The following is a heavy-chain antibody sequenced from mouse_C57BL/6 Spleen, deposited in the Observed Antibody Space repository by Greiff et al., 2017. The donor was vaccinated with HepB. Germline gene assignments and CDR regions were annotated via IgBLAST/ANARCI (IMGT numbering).Heavy chain of an antibody. V-gene: IGHV1-52*01. CDR1: GYTFTSYW. CDR3: ARGYYSNYEWYFDV. CDR2: IDPSDSET. J-gene: IGHJ1*03. D-gene: IGHD2-5*01. Sequence: QVQLQQPGAELVRPGSSVKLSCKASGYTFTSYWMHWVKQRPIQGLEWIGNIDPSDSETHYNQKFKDKATLTVDKSSSTAYMQISSLTSEDSAVYYCARGYYSNYEWYFDVWGTGTTVTVSS.